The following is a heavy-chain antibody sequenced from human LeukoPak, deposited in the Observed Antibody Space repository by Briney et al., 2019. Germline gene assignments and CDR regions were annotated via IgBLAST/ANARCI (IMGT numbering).Heavy chain of an antibody. CDR3: ARSRGSSFDAFDI. V-gene: IGHV1-2*02. CDR1: GYTFTGYY. J-gene: IGHJ3*02. D-gene: IGHD6-13*01. CDR2: INPNSGGT. Sequence: RASVKVSCKASGYTFTGYYMHWVRQAPGQGLEWMGWINPNSGGTNYAQKFQGRVTMTRDTSISTAYMELSRLRSDDTAVYYCARSRGSSFDAFDIWGQGTMVTVSS.